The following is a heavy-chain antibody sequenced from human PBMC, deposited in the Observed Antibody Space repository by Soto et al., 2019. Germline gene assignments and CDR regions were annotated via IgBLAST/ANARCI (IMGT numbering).Heavy chain of an antibody. CDR1: GFAFGTYW. Sequence: GGSLRLSCAASGFAFGTYWMSWVGQAPGKGPEWVAIISQDGNEKFYVDSVKGRFTIARDNAKNSLFLQMNSLRADDTSVYYCARDRRSSGPFDYWGQGTLVTVSS. CDR3: ARDRRSSGPFDY. J-gene: IGHJ4*02. CDR2: ISQDGNEK. V-gene: IGHV3-7*01. D-gene: IGHD6-19*01.